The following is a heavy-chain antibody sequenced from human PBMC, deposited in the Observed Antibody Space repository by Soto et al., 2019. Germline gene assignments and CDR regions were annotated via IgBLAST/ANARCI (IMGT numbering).Heavy chain of an antibody. J-gene: IGHJ4*02. V-gene: IGHV4-31*03. D-gene: IGHD2-8*01. CDR2: IYYSGST. CDR1: GGSISSGGYY. CDR3: ASLLLGYCTNGVCYYFDY. Sequence: SETLSLTCTVSGGSISSGGYYWSWIRQHPGKGLEWIGYIYYSGSTYYNPSLKSRVTISVDTSKNQFSLKLSSVTAADTAVYYCASLLLGYCTNGVCYYFDYWGQGTLVTVSS.